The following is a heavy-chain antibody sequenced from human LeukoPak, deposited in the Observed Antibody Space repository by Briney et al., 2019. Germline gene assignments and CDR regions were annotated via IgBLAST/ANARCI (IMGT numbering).Heavy chain of an antibody. Sequence: SGPTLVNPTQTLTLTCTFSGFSLSTSGVGVGWIRQPPGKALEWLALFYWNDDMYYGPSLKSRLTITKDTSKSQVVLTMTNMDPVDTATYYCAGSITAPHDYWGQGTLVTVSS. CDR3: AGSITAPHDY. CDR1: GFSLSTSGVG. CDR2: FYWNDDM. D-gene: IGHD5-12*01. J-gene: IGHJ4*02. V-gene: IGHV2-5*01.